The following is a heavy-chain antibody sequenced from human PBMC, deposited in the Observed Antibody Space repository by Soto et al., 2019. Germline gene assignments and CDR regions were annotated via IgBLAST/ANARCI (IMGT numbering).Heavy chain of an antibody. D-gene: IGHD2-2*01. CDR2: IKSKTDGGTT. J-gene: IGHJ4*02. Sequence: EVQLVESGGGLVKPGGALRLACAAAGFTFSSAWMSWVRQAPGKGLEWVGRIKSKTDGGTTDYAAPVKGRFTISRDDSKNTLYLQMNSLKTEDTAVYHCTPLGPAAIAYCGQGTLVTVSS. CDR1: GFTFSSAW. V-gene: IGHV3-15*01. CDR3: TPLGPAAIAY.